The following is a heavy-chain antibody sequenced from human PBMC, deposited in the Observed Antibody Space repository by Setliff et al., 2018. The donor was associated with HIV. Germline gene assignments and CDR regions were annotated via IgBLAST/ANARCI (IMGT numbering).Heavy chain of an antibody. J-gene: IGHJ6*03. V-gene: IGHV4-31*03. CDR1: GGSISNTGYY. CDR3: ARGWDRTPGYMDV. CDR2: VYYSGNT. Sequence: TLSLTCIVSGGSISNTGYYWSWIRRHPGKGLECIGYVYYSGNTYYNPFLKSRVTISVDTSKNQFSLNLRSVTAEDTALYYCARGWDRTPGYMDVWGKGTTVTVSS. D-gene: IGHD1-26*01.